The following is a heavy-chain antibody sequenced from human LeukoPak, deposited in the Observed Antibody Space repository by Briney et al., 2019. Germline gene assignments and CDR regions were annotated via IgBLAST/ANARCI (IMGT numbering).Heavy chain of an antibody. CDR3: ARAYYYDSSGYYHYFDY. Sequence: SETLSLTCTVSGGSISSSSYYWGWIRQPPGKGLEWIGSIYYSGSTYYNPSLKSRVTISVDTSKNQFSLKLSSVTAADTAVYYCARAYYYDSSGYYHYFDYWGQGTLVTVSS. CDR2: IYYSGST. D-gene: IGHD3-22*01. CDR1: GGSISSSSYY. J-gene: IGHJ4*02. V-gene: IGHV4-39*07.